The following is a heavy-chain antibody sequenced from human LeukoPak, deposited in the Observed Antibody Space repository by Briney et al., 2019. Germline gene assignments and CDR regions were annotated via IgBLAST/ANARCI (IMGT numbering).Heavy chain of an antibody. V-gene: IGHV4-61*02. CDR1: GGSISSGSYY. J-gene: IGHJ4*02. D-gene: IGHD2-15*01. CDR3: ARLPSRYCSGGSCYSVFDY. Sequence: SQTLSLTCTVSGGSISSGSYYWSWIRQPAGKGLEWIGRIYTSGSTNYNPSLKSRVTISVDTSKNQFSLKLSSVTAADTAVYYCARLPSRYCSGGSCYSVFDYWGQGTLVTVSS. CDR2: IYTSGST.